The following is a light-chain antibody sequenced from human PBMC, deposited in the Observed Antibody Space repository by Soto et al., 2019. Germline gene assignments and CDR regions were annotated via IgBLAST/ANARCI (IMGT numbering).Light chain of an antibody. Sequence: ETVLTQSPATLSLSPGERATLSCRASQSVTTYLAWYQQKPGQAPRLLIYDASNRATGIPARFSGSGSGTDFTLTVSSLEPEDFAVYYCQQRSNWPPIITFGGGTRVEIK. J-gene: IGKJ4*01. CDR2: DAS. CDR3: QQRSNWPPIIT. CDR1: QSVTTY. V-gene: IGKV3-11*01.